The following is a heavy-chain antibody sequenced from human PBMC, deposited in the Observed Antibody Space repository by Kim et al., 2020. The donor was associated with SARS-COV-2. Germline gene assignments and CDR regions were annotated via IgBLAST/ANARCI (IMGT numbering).Heavy chain of an antibody. D-gene: IGHD3-10*01. CDR1: GFTFSDYY. J-gene: IGHJ5*02. Sequence: GGSLRLSCAASGFTFSDYYMSWIRQAPGKGLEWVSYISSSSSYTNYADSVKGRFTISRDNAKNSLYLQMNSLRAEDTAVYYCARVYYYGSGSQNWFDPWGQGTLVTVSS. V-gene: IGHV3-11*05. CDR3: ARVYYYGSGSQNWFDP. CDR2: ISSSSSYT.